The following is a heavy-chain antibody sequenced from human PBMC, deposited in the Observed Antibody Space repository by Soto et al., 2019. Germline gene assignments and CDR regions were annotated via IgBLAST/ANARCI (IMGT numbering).Heavy chain of an antibody. CDR1: GGTFSSYA. Sequence: ASVKVSCKASGGTFSSYAISWVRQAPGQGLEWMGGVIPIFGTANYAQKFQGRVTVTADESTSTAYMELSSLRSEDTAVHYCARVLPKGYYDFWSGLHWFDPWGQGTLVTVSS. V-gene: IGHV1-69*13. J-gene: IGHJ5*02. D-gene: IGHD3-3*01. CDR3: ARVLPKGYYDFWSGLHWFDP. CDR2: VIPIFGTA.